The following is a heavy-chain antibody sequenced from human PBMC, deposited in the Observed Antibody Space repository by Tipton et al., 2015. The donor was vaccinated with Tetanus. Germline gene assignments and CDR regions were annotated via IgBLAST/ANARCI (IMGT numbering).Heavy chain of an antibody. CDR3: ARDKTRYDVLTGYYPFDF. D-gene: IGHD3-9*01. CDR1: GFTFSDYE. CDR2: IGGSGRTI. J-gene: IGHJ4*02. V-gene: IGHV3-48*03. Sequence: SLRLSCAASGFTFSDYEMNWVRQAPGKGLEWVAYIGGSGRTIFYADSVKGRLTISRDNAKNSLFLQMNSLRAEDTAVYYCARDKTRYDVLTGYYPFDFWGQGTLVTVSS.